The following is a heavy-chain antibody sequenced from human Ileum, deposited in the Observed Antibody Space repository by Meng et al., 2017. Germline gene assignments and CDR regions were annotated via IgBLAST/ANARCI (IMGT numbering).Heavy chain of an antibody. CDR1: GFSVSSNL. CDR2: LYSDDTT. Sequence: GESLKISCAASGFSVSSNLMSWVRQAPGKGLEWVSILYSDDTTYYGDSVKGRFAMSRDNSKNTLYLQLNSVRAKDTAVYYCARDLRHGTPDSLDIWGQGTVVTVSS. CDR3: ARDLRHGTPDSLDI. J-gene: IGHJ3*02. D-gene: IGHD1-26*01. V-gene: IGHV3-66*02.